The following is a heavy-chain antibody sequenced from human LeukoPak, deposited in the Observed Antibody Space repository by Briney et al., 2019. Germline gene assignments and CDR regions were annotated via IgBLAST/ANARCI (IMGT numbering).Heavy chain of an antibody. V-gene: IGHV3-15*01. J-gene: IGHJ4*02. CDR2: IKSKTDGGTT. CDR3: TTDISRGWLRYTPAEGY. D-gene: IGHD5-12*01. CDR1: GFTFSNAW. Sequence: PGGSLRLSCAASGFTFSNAWMSWVRQAPGKGLEWVGRIKSKTDGGTTDYAAPVKGRFTISRDDSKNTLYLQMNSLKTEDTAVYYCTTDISRGWLRYTPAEGYWGQRTLVTVSS.